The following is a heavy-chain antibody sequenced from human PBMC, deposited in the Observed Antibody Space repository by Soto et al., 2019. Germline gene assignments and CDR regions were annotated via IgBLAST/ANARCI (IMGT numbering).Heavy chain of an antibody. Sequence: ASVKVSCKASGYTFTSYGISWVRQAPGQGLEWMGWISAYNGNTNYAQKLQGRVTITTDTSASTAYMELSSLRSEDTAVYYCARESYGVDYYFDYWGQGTLVTVSS. CDR2: ISAYNGNT. D-gene: IGHD4-17*01. J-gene: IGHJ4*02. CDR1: GYTFTSYG. CDR3: ARESYGVDYYFDY. V-gene: IGHV1-18*01.